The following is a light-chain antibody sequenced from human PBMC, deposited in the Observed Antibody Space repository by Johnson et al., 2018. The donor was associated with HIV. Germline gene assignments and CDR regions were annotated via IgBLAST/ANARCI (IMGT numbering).Light chain of an antibody. V-gene: IGLV1-51*01. CDR2: DNN. Sequence: QSVLTQPPSVSAAPGQKVTISCSGSSSNIGRNYVSWYQQLPGTAPKLLIFDNNKRPSGIPDRFSASKSGTSATLGITGLQTGDEADDYCGTWDSSLSAYVVGTGTKFTSL. CDR3: GTWDSSLSAYV. J-gene: IGLJ1*01. CDR1: SSNIGRNY.